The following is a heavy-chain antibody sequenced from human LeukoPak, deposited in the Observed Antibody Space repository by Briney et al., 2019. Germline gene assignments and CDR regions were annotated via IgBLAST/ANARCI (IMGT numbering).Heavy chain of an antibody. CDR3: ARADLHGGNPFDCFDI. D-gene: IGHD4-23*01. CDR2: INHSGST. CDR1: GGSFSGYY. Sequence: SETLSLTRAVYGGSFSGYYWSWIRQPPGKGLEWIGEINHSGSTNYNPSLKSRVTISVDTSKNQFSLRLSSVTAADTAMYYCARADLHGGNPFDCFDIWGQGTMVTVSS. V-gene: IGHV4-34*01. J-gene: IGHJ3*02.